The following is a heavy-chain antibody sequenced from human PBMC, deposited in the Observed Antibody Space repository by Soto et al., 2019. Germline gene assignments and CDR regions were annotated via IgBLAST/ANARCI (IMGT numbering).Heavy chain of an antibody. CDR1: GFTFSSYG. CDR2: IWHDGSNK. D-gene: IGHD3-16*01. V-gene: IGHV3-33*01. Sequence: QVQLVESGGGVVQPGRSLRLSCAASGFTFSSYGMHWVRQAPGKGLEWVAVIWHDGSNKYYADSVKGRFTISRDNSKNTLYLQMNSLRAEDTAVYYCARGPLRSDAFDIWGQGTMVTVSS. CDR3: ARGPLRSDAFDI. J-gene: IGHJ3*02.